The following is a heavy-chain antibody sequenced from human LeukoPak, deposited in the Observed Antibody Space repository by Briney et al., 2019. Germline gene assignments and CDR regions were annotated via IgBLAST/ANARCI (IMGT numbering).Heavy chain of an antibody. J-gene: IGHJ4*02. CDR3: AKGMGIVVVVAATN. CDR1: GFTFRTSG. D-gene: IGHD2-15*01. Sequence: GGSLRLSCAASGFTFRTSGMNWVRQAPGKGLEWVSAISGSGGSTYYADSVKGRFTISRDNSKNTLYLQMNSLRAEDTAVYYCAKGMGIVVVVAATNWGQGTLVTVSS. CDR2: ISGSGGST. V-gene: IGHV3-23*01.